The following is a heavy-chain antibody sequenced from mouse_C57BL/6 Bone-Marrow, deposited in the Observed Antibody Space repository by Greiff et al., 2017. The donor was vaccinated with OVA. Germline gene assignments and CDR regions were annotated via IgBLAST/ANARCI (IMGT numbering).Heavy chain of an antibody. CDR2: ISAGGSYT. Sequence: EVQLVESGGGLVKPGGSLTLSCAASGFTFSSYAMSWVRQTPEQRLEWVATISAGGSYTYYPDNVKGRFTISRDNAKNTLYLQMSPLKSEDTAMYYCAREGLGQGMDYWGQGTSVTGSA. J-gene: IGHJ4*01. CDR1: GFTFSSYA. D-gene: IGHD3-3*01. CDR3: AREGLGQGMDY. V-gene: IGHV5-4*01.